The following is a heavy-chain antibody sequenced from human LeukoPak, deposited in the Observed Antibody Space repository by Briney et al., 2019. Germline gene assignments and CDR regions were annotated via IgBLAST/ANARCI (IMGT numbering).Heavy chain of an antibody. CDR1: GSTFSSYW. CDR3: AKARTRGYSYGSFDY. V-gene: IGHV3-30*02. CDR2: IRYDGTNK. D-gene: IGHD5-18*01. Sequence: GGSLRLSCAASGSTFSSYWMSWVRQAPGKGLEWVAFIRYDGTNKNYADSVKGRFTISRDNSKNTLYLQMNSLRVEDTAVYYCAKARTRGYSYGSFDYWGQGTLVTVSS. J-gene: IGHJ4*02.